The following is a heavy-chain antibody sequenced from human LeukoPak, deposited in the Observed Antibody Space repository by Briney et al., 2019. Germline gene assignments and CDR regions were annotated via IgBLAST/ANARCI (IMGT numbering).Heavy chain of an antibody. CDR1: GFTFSSFG. D-gene: IGHD2-2*01. J-gene: IGHJ6*03. V-gene: IGHV3-48*01. CDR3: ARARRDIVVVPAAILYYYYYYMDV. Sequence: GGSLRLSCAASGFTFSSFGMNWVRQAPGQGLEWLSYISSSSSTIYYADSVKGRFTISRDNAKNSLYLQMNSLRAEDTAVYYCARARRDIVVVPAAILYYYYYYMDVWGKGTTVTVSS. CDR2: ISSSSSTI.